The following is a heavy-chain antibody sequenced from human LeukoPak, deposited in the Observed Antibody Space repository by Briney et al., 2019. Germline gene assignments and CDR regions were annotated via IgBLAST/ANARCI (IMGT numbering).Heavy chain of an antibody. D-gene: IGHD1-26*01. CDR2: IIPIFGTA. CDR3: TRKLRLGGNWFDP. CDR1: GGTFSSYA. J-gene: IGHJ5*02. V-gene: IGHV1-69*13. Sequence: ASVKVSCKASGGTFSSYAISWVRQAPGQGLEWMGGIIPIFGTANYAQKFQGRVTITADESTSTAYMELSSLRSEDTALYYCTRKLRLGGNWFDPWGQGTLATVSS.